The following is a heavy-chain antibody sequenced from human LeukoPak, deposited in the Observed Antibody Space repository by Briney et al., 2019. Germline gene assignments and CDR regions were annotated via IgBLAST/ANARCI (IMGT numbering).Heavy chain of an antibody. J-gene: IGHJ5*02. CDR3: AVYYYDSRGIPFHWFDP. CDR1: GFTFSSYS. CDR2: ISSSSSYI. D-gene: IGHD3-22*01. Sequence: GGSLRLSCAASGFTFSSYSMNWVRQSPGEGLEWVSSISSSSSYIYYADSVKGRFTISRDNAKNSLYLQMNSLRAEDTAVYYCAVYYYDSRGIPFHWFDPWGQGTLVTVSS. V-gene: IGHV3-21*01.